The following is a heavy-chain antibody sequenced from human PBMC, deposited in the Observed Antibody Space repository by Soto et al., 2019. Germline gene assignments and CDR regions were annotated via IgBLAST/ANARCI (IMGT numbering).Heavy chain of an antibody. CDR1: GFTFSSYA. CDR2: ISGSGGST. V-gene: IGHV3-23*01. CDR3: AKDRSIAVAGTVVDY. Sequence: HPGGSLRLSCAASGFTFSSYAMSWVRQAPGKGLEWVSAISGSGGSTYYADSVKGRFTISRDNSKNTLYLQMNSLRAEDTAVYYCAKDRSIAVAGTVVDYWGQGTLVTVSS. J-gene: IGHJ4*02. D-gene: IGHD6-19*01.